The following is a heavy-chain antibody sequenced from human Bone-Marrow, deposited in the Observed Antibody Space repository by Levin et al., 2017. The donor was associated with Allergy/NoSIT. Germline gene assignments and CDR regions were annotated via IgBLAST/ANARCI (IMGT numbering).Heavy chain of an antibody. CDR3: AHLYYDILTGYYTQACFDY. Sequence: SGPTLVKPTETLTLTCTFSGFSLSASGVGVGWIRQPPGKALEWLALIYWSDDERYSPSLKSRLTITKDTSKNQVVLTMTNMDPVDTATYYCAHLYYDILTGYYTQACFDYWGQGTLVTVSS. D-gene: IGHD3-9*01. V-gene: IGHV2-5*01. CDR2: IYWSDDE. CDR1: GFSLSASGVG. J-gene: IGHJ4*02.